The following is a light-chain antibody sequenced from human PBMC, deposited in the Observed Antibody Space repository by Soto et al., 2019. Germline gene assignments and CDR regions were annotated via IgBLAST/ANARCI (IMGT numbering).Light chain of an antibody. Sequence: QSVLTQPASVSGSPGQSITISCTGTSSDVGTYNVVSWYQQHPGKAPKLIIYEGSRRPSGVSNRFSGSKSGNTASLTISGLQAEDEADYYCCSYAGGNTFVFGGGTKVTVL. V-gene: IGLV2-23*03. CDR1: SSDVGTYNV. J-gene: IGLJ2*01. CDR2: EGS. CDR3: CSYAGGNTFV.